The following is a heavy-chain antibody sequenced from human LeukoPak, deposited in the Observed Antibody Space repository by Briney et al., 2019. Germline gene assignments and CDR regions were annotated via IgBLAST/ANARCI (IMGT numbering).Heavy chain of an antibody. CDR2: IYYGGRI. CDR3: ARGRWLQNAFDI. D-gene: IGHD5-24*01. Sequence: SETLSVTCTVSGDSIISYYWNWMRPPPAKGLEGIGHIYYGGRIDYNPPIKRRVTISVETSKHQFSMKLKCVTAADTAVYFCARGRWLQNAFDIWGQGTMVTVFS. J-gene: IGHJ3*02. V-gene: IGHV4-59*01. CDR1: GDSIISYY.